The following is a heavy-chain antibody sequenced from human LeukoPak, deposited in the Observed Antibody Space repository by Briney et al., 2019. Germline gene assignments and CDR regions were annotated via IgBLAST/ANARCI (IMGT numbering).Heavy chain of an antibody. V-gene: IGHV3-48*01. D-gene: IGHD3-3*01. CDR3: AKGSDFWSGYYNDY. CDR2: ISSSSSTI. J-gene: IGHJ4*02. Sequence: GGSLRLSCAASGFAFSSYSMNWVRQAPGKGLEWVSYISSSSSTIYYTDSVTGRFTISRDNSKNTLYLQMNSLRAEDTAVYYCAKGSDFWSGYYNDYWGQGTLVTVSS. CDR1: GFAFSSYS.